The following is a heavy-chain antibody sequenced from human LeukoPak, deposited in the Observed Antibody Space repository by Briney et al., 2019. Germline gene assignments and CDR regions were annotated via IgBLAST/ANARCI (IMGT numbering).Heavy chain of an antibody. D-gene: IGHD6-13*01. CDR3: AVIAAAGGFDY. CDR1: GGSFSGYY. J-gene: IGHJ4*02. CDR2: INHSRST. V-gene: IGHV4-34*01. Sequence: SETLSLTCAVYGGSFSGYYWSWIRQPPGKGLEWIGEINHSRSTNYNPSLKSRVTISVDTSKNQFSLKLSSVTAADTAVYYCAVIAAAGGFDYWGQGTLVTVSS.